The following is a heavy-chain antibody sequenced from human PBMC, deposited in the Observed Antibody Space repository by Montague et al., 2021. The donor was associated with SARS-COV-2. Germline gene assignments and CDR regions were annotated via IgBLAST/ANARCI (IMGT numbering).Heavy chain of an antibody. D-gene: IGHD4-17*01. CDR3: ARDYGDYSYYYGLDV. Sequence: TLSLTCTVSGGSIRSGSYYWSWIRQPAGKGLEWIGRIYSSGSTNYXXXLKSRVTMSVDTSKNQFSLKVSSVTAADTAVYYCARDYGDYSYYYGLDVWGQGTTVTVFS. J-gene: IGHJ6*02. CDR1: GGSIRSGSYY. V-gene: IGHV4-61*02. CDR2: IYSSGST.